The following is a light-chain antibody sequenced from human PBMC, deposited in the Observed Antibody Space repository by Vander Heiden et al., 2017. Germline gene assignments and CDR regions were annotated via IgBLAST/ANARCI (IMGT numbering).Light chain of an antibody. CDR1: QSISSY. Sequence: DIQMTQSPSSLSASVGDRVTITCRASQSISSYLNWYQQKPGKAPKLLIYAASILKGGVQSGLIGSGSGTNFTLPIGGLHPKDLATTTCQRGKVTPPPFGEGPRWRSN. J-gene: IGKJ4*01. CDR2: AAS. CDR3: QRGKVTPPP. V-gene: IGKV1-39*01.